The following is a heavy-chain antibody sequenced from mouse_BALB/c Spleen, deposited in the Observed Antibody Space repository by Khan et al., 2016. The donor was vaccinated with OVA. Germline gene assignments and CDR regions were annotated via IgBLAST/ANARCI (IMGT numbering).Heavy chain of an antibody. D-gene: IGHD2-2*01. Sequence: EVQLQQSGPELMQPGASVKISCKASGYSFTSSYIHWVIQSHGKSLEWIGYIDPFSGDTTYNQKFKGRATLAIDKFSSSAYKHHSNLTSEVSAVYYCTRHGYVAWFTYWGQGTLVTVSA. CDR1: GYSFTSSY. CDR2: IDPFSGDT. V-gene: IGHV1S135*01. J-gene: IGHJ3*01. CDR3: TRHGYVAWFTY.